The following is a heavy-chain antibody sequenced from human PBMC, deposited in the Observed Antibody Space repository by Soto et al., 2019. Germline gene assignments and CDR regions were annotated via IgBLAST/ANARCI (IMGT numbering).Heavy chain of an antibody. CDR2: VYYTGST. J-gene: IGHJ5*02. V-gene: IGHV4-59*01. CDR3: AREDSRWFDP. Sequence: SETLSLTCTVSGVSISNYYWSWIRQPPGKGLEWVGYVYYTGSTSYNPSLKSRVAMSVDTSKKQISLKLTSVTAADTAVYYCAREDSRWFDPWGQGXLVTVYS. CDR1: GVSISNYY.